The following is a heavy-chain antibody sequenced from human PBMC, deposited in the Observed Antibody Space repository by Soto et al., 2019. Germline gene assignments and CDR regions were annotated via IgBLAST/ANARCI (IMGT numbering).Heavy chain of an antibody. CDR1: GVSVTTSYSY. Sequence: QLQLQQSGPGLVKPSETLSLTCTVSGVSVTTSYSYWGWLRQPPGKGLEWIGSVYYTGNTNYKPCLESRVTISMAPSKNQVSLILSSVTAADPALYFCPTRTTHAEIPAYATHYFDSSGQGTLITVSS. CDR2: VYYTGNT. CDR3: PTRTTHAEIPAYATHYFDS. J-gene: IGHJ4*02. V-gene: IGHV4-39*01. D-gene: IGHD2-21*01.